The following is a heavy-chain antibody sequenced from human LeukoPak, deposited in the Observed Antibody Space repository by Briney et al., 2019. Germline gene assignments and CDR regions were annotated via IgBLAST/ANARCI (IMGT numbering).Heavy chain of an antibody. J-gene: IGHJ4*02. CDR3: ATGPRNIWDY. V-gene: IGHV1-69-2*01. CDR2: IDPEFGDT. D-gene: IGHD1-14*01. CDR1: GYNFADYF. Sequence: ASVKVSCKTSGYNFADYFLHWVQQAPGKGLEWIGRIDPEFGDTKYATRFQGRVTIIADPSTDTAYLDLSGLRSEDTALYYCATGPRNIWDYWGQGTLVTVPS.